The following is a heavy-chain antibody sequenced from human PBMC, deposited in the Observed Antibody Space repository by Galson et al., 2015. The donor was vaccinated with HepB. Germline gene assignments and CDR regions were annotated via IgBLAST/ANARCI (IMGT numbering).Heavy chain of an antibody. J-gene: IGHJ6*02. V-gene: IGHV1-45*02. CDR1: GYTFTYRY. Sequence: SVKVSCKASGYTFTYRYLHWVRQAPGQALEWMGWITPFNGNTNYAQKFQDRVTITRDRSMSTAYMELSSLRSEDTAMYYCASAADIGWSTSSTKSGYYYYGMDVWGQGTTVTVSS. CDR3: ASAADIGWSTSSTKSGYYYYGMDV. CDR2: ITPFNGNT. D-gene: IGHD2-2*01.